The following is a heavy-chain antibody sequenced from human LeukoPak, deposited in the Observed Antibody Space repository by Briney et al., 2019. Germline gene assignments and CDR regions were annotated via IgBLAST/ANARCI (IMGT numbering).Heavy chain of an antibody. D-gene: IGHD2-15*01. Sequence: GGSLRLSCAASGFTFSDFALHWVRQAPGKGLEWVAVISYDGTIQYYAESVKGRFTISRDDSQNTVYLQLSSLRHDDTGIYYCTRGRWWLPYWGQGTMVTVSS. CDR2: ISYDGTIQ. V-gene: IGHV3-30*04. J-gene: IGHJ4*02. CDR3: TRGRWWLPY. CDR1: GFTFSDFA.